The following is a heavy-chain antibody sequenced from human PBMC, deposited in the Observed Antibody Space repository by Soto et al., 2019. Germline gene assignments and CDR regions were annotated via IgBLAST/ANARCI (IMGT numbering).Heavy chain of an antibody. J-gene: IGHJ4*02. CDR1: GCSISNYY. Sequence: SETVSLTCTVSGCSISNYYWSWIRQPPGKGLQWIGYIFSSGSTNYNPSLKSRVTISVGTSKNQFSLNLSSVTAADTAVYYCARQRRELDYWGQGSLVTVSS. CDR2: IFSSGST. V-gene: IGHV4-59*08. CDR3: ARQRRELDY.